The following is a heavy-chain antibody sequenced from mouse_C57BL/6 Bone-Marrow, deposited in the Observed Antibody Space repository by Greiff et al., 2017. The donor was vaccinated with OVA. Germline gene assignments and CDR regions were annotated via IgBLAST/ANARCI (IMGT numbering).Heavy chain of an antibody. J-gene: IGHJ1*03. CDR3: ARRYDYVWYFDV. D-gene: IGHD2-4*01. CDR2: IYPSDSET. CDR1: GYTFTSYW. Sequence: QVQLQQPGAELVRPGSSVKLSCKASGYTFTSYWMDWVKQRPGQGLEWIGNIYPSDSETHYNQKFKDKATLTVDKSSSTDYMQLSSLTSEDSAVYYCARRYDYVWYFDVWGTGTTVTVSS. V-gene: IGHV1-61*01.